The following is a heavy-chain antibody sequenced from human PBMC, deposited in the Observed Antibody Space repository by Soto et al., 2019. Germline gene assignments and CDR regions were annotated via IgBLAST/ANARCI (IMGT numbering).Heavy chain of an antibody. CDR1: GFTFSSCW. J-gene: IGHJ4*02. CDR3: ARDLGRDFRAFDY. CDR2: IKRDGSTT. V-gene: IGHV3-74*03. D-gene: IGHD1-26*01. Sequence: HPGGSLRLSCAASGFTFSSCWMNWVRQAPGEGLVWVARIKRDGSTTTYADFVKGRFTISRDNSKNTLYLQMNSLRAEDTAVYYCARDLGRDFRAFDYWGQGTLVTVSS.